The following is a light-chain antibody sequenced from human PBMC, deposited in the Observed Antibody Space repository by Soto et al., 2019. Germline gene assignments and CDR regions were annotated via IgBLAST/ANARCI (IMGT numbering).Light chain of an antibody. J-gene: IGKJ3*01. V-gene: IGKV4-1*01. Sequence: IVVTQSPGSLAVSLGERATINCRSSQPILYRPNNRSYLAWYQQKSGQPPKLLISLTSSRESGVPDRFSGSGSGTDFTLTISSLQAEDAAVYYCQQFYSSPFTFGPGTSVDVK. CDR1: QPILYRPNNRSY. CDR3: QQFYSSPFT. CDR2: LTS.